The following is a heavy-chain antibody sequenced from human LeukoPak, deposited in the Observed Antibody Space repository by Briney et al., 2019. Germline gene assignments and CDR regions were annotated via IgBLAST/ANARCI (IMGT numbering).Heavy chain of an antibody. D-gene: IGHD2-15*01. CDR3: GRVAANAFDI. CDR2: ISDSGGST. CDR1: GFTFSSYA. V-gene: IGHV3-23*01. J-gene: IGHJ3*02. Sequence: GGSLRLSXAASGFTFSSYAMSWVRQAPGKGLEWVSGISDSGGSTYYADSVKGRFTISRDNSKNTLYLQMDSLRAEDTSAYYCGRVAANAFDIWGQGTMVTVSS.